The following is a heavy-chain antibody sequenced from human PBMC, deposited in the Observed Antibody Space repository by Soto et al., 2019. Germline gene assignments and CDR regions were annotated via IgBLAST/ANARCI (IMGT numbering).Heavy chain of an antibody. D-gene: IGHD6-19*01. CDR1: GFTFSSYS. Sequence: PGGSLRLSCAASGFTFSSYSMNWVRQAPGKGLEWVSSISSSSYIYYADSVKGRFTISRDSAKNSLYLQMNSLRAEDTAVYYCASGVRLGRDAFDIWGQGTMVTVSS. CDR3: ASGVRLGRDAFDI. J-gene: IGHJ3*02. CDR2: ISSSSYI. V-gene: IGHV3-21*01.